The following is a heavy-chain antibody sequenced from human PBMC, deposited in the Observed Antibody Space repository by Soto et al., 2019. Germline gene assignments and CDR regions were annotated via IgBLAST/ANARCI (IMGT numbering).Heavy chain of an antibody. CDR1: GFTFSYYW. V-gene: IGHV3-74*01. CDR2: IHSDGSST. J-gene: IGHJ3*01. D-gene: IGHD6-19*01. Sequence: EVQLVESGGGLVRPGGSLRLSCAASGFTFSYYWMHWVRQAPGKGLVWVSRIHSDGSSTTYADFVKGRFIISRDNARNTVDWQMNSVRDEDTAVYYCAGGDSGAFDLWGQGTVVTVSS. CDR3: AGGDSGAFDL.